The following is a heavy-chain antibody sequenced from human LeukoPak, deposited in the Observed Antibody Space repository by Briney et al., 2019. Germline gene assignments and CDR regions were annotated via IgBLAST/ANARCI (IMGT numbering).Heavy chain of an antibody. J-gene: IGHJ4*02. CDR2: ISPSSSYI. CDR3: ARDLRNYDILTGPDY. D-gene: IGHD3-9*01. V-gene: IGHV3-21*01. Sequence: GGSLRLSCAASGFTFSDYTMNWVRQAPGKGLEWVSSISPSSSYIYYAGSVKGRFTISRDNAKNSLYLQMNSLRAEDTAVYYCARDLRNYDILTGPDYWGQGTLVTVSS. CDR1: GFTFSDYT.